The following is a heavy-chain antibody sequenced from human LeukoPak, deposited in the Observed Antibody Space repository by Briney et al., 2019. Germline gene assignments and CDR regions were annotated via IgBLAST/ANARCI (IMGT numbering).Heavy chain of an antibody. D-gene: IGHD3-16*01. V-gene: IGHV1-69*05. J-gene: IGHJ6*03. CDR2: IIPIFGTA. CDR3: ARDKRGEDYYYYYMDV. CDR1: GGTFSSYA. Sequence: SVKVSCKASGGTFSSYAISWVRQAPGQGLEWMGGIIPIFGTANYAQKFQGRVTITRDTSASTAYMELSSLRSEDMAVYYCARDKRGEDYYYYYMDVWGKGTTVTISS.